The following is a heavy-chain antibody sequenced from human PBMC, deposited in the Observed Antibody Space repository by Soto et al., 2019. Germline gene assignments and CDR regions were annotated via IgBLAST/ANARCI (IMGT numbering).Heavy chain of an antibody. Sequence: GGSLRLSCAASGFTFSSYAMSWVRQAPGKGLEWVSAISGSGGSTYYADSVKGRFTISRDNSKNTLYLQMDSLRAEDTAVYYCAKDGRNYDFWSGYPRSYYYGMDVWGQGTTGTVSS. CDR3: AKDGRNYDFWSGYPRSYYYGMDV. D-gene: IGHD3-3*01. J-gene: IGHJ6*02. V-gene: IGHV3-23*01. CDR1: GFTFSSYA. CDR2: ISGSGGST.